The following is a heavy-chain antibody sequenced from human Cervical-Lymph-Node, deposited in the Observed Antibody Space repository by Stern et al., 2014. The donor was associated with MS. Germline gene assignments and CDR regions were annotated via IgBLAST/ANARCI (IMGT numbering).Heavy chain of an antibody. J-gene: IGHJ5*02. CDR2: ISSSSSTI. CDR1: GFSFSSHN. Sequence: EVQLEESGGGLAKPGGSLRLSCAASGFSFSSHNMNWVRQAPGKGPEWVSYISSSSSTIYYADSVKGRFTIARDNAKNSLYLQMNSLRDEDTAVYYCARVGYYYDSSGYYSNWFDPWGQGTLVTVSS. CDR3: ARVGYYYDSSGYYSNWFDP. V-gene: IGHV3-48*02. D-gene: IGHD3-22*01.